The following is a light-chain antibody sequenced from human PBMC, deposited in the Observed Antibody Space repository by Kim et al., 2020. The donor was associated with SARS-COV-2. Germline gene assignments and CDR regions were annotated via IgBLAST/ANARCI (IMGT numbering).Light chain of an antibody. Sequence: ALGQTVRITCQGDSLRFYYASWYQQKPGQAPMLIVYDKNNRPSGIPDRFSGSTSGSTASLTITGAQAEDEADYYCGSRDSDNHLGLFGGWTKLTVL. CDR2: DKN. CDR1: SLRFYY. J-gene: IGLJ2*01. CDR3: GSRDSDNHLGL. V-gene: IGLV3-19*01.